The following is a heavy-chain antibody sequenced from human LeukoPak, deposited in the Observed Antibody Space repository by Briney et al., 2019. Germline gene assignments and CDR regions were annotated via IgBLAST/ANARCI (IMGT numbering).Heavy chain of an antibody. J-gene: IGHJ3*02. CDR2: INPNSGGT. D-gene: IGHD2-21*01. CDR3: ASAFGAYCGGDCYLGI. Sequence: ASVKVSCKASGYTFTSYYMHWVRQAPGQGLEWMGWINPNSGGTNYAQKFQGRVTMTRDTSISTAYMELSRLRSDDTAVYYCASAFGAYCGGDCYLGIWGQGTMVTVSS. CDR1: GYTFTSYY. V-gene: IGHV1-2*02.